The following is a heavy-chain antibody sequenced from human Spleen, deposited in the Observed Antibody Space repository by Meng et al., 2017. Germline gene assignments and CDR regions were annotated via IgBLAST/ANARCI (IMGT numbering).Heavy chain of an antibody. CDR1: GYFISSGHY. CDR2: ISYSGNT. J-gene: IGHJ4*02. Sequence: SETLSLTCSVSGYFISSGHYWGWIRQPPGKGLEWIGTISYSGNTYYNPSLKSRVTISLDTSKNQFSLKLSSVTAADTAVYYCARGSSSLYYFDYWGQGTLVTVSS. CDR3: ARGSSSLYYFDY. V-gene: IGHV4-38-2*02. D-gene: IGHD6-13*01.